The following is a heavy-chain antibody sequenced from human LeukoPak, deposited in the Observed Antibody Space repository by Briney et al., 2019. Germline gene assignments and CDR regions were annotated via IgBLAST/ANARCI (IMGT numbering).Heavy chain of an antibody. V-gene: IGHV3-23*01. J-gene: IGHJ4*02. Sequence: PGGSLRLSCAASGFTFSSYAMSWVRRAPGKGLEWVSAISGSGGSTYYADSVKGRFTISRDNSKNTLYLQMNSLRAEDTAVYYCAKYSGYDYYFDYWGQGTLVTVSS. D-gene: IGHD5-12*01. CDR3: AKYSGYDYYFDY. CDR2: ISGSGGST. CDR1: GFTFSSYA.